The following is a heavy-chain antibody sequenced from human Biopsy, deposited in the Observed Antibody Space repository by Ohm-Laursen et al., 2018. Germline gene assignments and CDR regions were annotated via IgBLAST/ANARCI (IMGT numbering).Heavy chain of an antibody. CDR1: GFTFSVYA. D-gene: IGHD1-26*01. CDR3: ARDPIVGSKADGMDV. V-gene: IGHV3-33*01. Sequence: SLRLSCSASGFTFSVYAMHWVRQAPGKGLEWVAIIWYDGSSEYYADSVKGRFTISKDNSKNTVYLEMNSLRAEDTAVYFCARDPIVGSKADGMDVWGQGTTVTVSS. CDR2: IWYDGSSE. J-gene: IGHJ6*02.